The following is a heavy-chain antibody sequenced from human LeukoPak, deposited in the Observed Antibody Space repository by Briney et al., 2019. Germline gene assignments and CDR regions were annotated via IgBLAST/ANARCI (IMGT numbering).Heavy chain of an antibody. CDR2: ISGSGGST. Sequence: GGSLRLSCAASGFTFSSYAMSWVRQAPGKGLEWVSAISGSGGSTYYADSVKGRFTISRDNAKNSLYLQMNSLRAEDTAVYYCAKSRGAVDTAIFDYWGQGTLVTVSS. CDR1: GFTFSSYA. CDR3: AKSRGAVDTAIFDY. V-gene: IGHV3-23*01. J-gene: IGHJ4*02. D-gene: IGHD5-18*01.